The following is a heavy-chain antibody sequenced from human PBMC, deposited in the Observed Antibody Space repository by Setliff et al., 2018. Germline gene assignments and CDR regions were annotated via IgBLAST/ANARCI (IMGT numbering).Heavy chain of an antibody. J-gene: IGHJ6*03. CDR2: ISGSGRNT. CDR3: VREGVERRSSTDYRYYMDV. V-gene: IGHV3-23*01. CDR1: GLIFGNYA. Sequence: GGSLRLSCAASGLIFGNYAMNWVRQAPGKGLEWVSGISGSGRNTYYAQKFQGRVTIITDESTTTAYMELSSLRSEDTAVYYCVREGVERRSSTDYRYYMDVWGKGTTVTVSS. D-gene: IGHD1-1*01.